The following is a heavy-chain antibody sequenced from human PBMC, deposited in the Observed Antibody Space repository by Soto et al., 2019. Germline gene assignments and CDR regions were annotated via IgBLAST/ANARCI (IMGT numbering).Heavy chain of an antibody. V-gene: IGHV3-23*01. CDR2: ISGSGGST. Sequence: GGSLRLSCAASGFTFSSYAMSWVRQAPGKGLEWVSAISGSGGSTYYADSVKGRFTISRDNSKNTLYLQMNSLRAEDTAVYYCAKLGYDILTGYYKSFDYWGQGTLVTVSS. J-gene: IGHJ4*02. D-gene: IGHD3-9*01. CDR3: AKLGYDILTGYYKSFDY. CDR1: GFTFSSYA.